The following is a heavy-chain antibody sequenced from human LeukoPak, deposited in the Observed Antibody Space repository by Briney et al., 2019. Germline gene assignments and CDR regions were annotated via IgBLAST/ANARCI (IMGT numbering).Heavy chain of an antibody. Sequence: SETLSLTCAVYGASFSDSYWSWTRQSPEKGLEWIGEINNSGSTSYYPSLNSRVIMSVDRSKNQFSLRLTSVTAADTAVYYCARGRYGPRLGNWGQGTLVTVSS. D-gene: IGHD3-16*01. V-gene: IGHV4-34*01. J-gene: IGHJ4*02. CDR2: INNSGST. CDR1: GASFSDSY. CDR3: ARGRYGPRLGN.